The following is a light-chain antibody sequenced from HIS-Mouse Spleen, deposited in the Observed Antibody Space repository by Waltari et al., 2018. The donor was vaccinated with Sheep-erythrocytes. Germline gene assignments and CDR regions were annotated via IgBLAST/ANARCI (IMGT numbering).Light chain of an antibody. Sequence: DIQMTQSPSSLSASVGDRVTITCRASQSISSYLNWYQQKPEKAPKLLIYAASSLQSGVPSRFSGSGSVTDFTLTISSLQPEDFATYYCQRSYSTPPLTFGGGTKLEIK. CDR2: AAS. CDR1: QSISSY. V-gene: IGKV1-39*01. J-gene: IGKJ4*01. CDR3: QRSYSTPPLT.